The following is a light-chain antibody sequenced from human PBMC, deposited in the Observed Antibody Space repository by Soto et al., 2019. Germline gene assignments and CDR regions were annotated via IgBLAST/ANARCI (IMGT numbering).Light chain of an antibody. Sequence: IVLTQSPAALSVSPWERATLSCSASQSVSSYLAWYQQKPGQAPRLLIYDASNRATGIPARFSGSGSGTDFTLTISSLEPEDFAVYYCQQRSNWPPITFGQGTRLEIK. J-gene: IGKJ5*01. CDR2: DAS. CDR3: QQRSNWPPIT. V-gene: IGKV3-11*01. CDR1: QSVSSY.